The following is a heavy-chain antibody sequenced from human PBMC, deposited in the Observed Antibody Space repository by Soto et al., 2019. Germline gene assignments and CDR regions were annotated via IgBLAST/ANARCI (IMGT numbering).Heavy chain of an antibody. D-gene: IGHD3-10*01. J-gene: IGHJ4*02. CDR1: GFVFKDAS. CDR3: TRLISAAQDY. V-gene: IGHV3-73*01. CDR2: VRDRAYNYPT. Sequence: EVLLVESGGGLVQPGGSLKLHCAASGFVFKDASIHWVRQVSGKGLAWVGRVRDRAYNYPTAYAASVKGRFTISRDDSTNTAYLQMNSLKTEDTAIYYCTRLISAAQDYWGQRTLVTVSS.